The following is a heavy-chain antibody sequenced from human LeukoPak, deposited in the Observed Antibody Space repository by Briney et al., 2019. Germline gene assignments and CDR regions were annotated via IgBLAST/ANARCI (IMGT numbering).Heavy chain of an antibody. V-gene: IGHV3-74*01. Sequence: QTGGSLRLSCAASGFTFSSYWMHWVRQAPGKGLVWVSRINSDGSSTNYADSVKGRFTISRDNAKNTLYLRMNSLRAEDTAVYYCARAYYDFWSGYYGEPYYFDYWGQGTLVTVSS. J-gene: IGHJ4*02. CDR3: ARAYYDFWSGYYGEPYYFDY. CDR1: GFTFSSYW. D-gene: IGHD3-3*01. CDR2: INSDGSST.